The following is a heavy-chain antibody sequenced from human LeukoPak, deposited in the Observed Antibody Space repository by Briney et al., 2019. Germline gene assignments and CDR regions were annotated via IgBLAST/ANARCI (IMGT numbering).Heavy chain of an antibody. D-gene: IGHD2-8*01. V-gene: IGHV5-10-1*01. CDR3: ARNGPYYYGMDV. CDR2: IDPSDSYT. Sequence: GASLKISCKGSGSIFTSYWISWVRQMPGKGLEWMGRIDPSDSYTNYSPSFQGHVTISADKSISTAYLQWSSLKASDTAMYYCARNGPYYYGMDVWGKGTTVTVSS. J-gene: IGHJ6*04. CDR1: GSIFTSYW.